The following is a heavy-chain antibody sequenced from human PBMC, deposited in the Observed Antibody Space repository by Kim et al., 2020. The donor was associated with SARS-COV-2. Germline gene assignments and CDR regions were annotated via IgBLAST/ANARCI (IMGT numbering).Heavy chain of an antibody. V-gene: IGHV4-59*01. Sequence: SETLSLTCTVSGGSISSYYWSWIRQPPGKGLEWIGYIYYSGSTNYNPSLKSRVTISVDTSKNQFSLKLSSVTAADTAVYYCARSPPLSSSSSYYYYYGMDVWGQGTTVTVSS. CDR1: GGSISSYY. CDR3: ARSPPLSSSSSYYYYYGMDV. J-gene: IGHJ6*02. CDR2: IYYSGST. D-gene: IGHD6-6*01.